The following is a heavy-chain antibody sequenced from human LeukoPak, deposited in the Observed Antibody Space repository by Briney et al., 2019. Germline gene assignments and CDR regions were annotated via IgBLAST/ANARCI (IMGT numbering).Heavy chain of an antibody. D-gene: IGHD5-18*01. CDR2: ISSSSSYI. Sequence: GGSLRLSCAASGFTFSSYSMNWVRQAPGKGLEWVSSISSSSSYIYYADSVKGRFTISRDNAKNSLYLQMNSLRAEDTAVYYCAREGTAMVSFDYWGQGTLVTVSS. CDR3: AREGTAMVSFDY. CDR1: GFTFSSYS. V-gene: IGHV3-21*01. J-gene: IGHJ4*02.